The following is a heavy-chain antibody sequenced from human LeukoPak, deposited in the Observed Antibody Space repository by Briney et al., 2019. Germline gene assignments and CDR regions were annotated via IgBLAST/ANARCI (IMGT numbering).Heavy chain of an antibody. CDR2: INHSGST. J-gene: IGHJ4*02. CDR1: GGSFSGYY. D-gene: IGHD3-16*02. Sequence: SETLSLTCAVYGGSFSGYYWSWIRQPPGKGLEWIGEINHSGSTNYNPSLKSRVTISVDTSKNQFSLKLSSVTAADTAVYYCARGTNYDYVWGSYRYPFDYWGQGTLVPVSS. V-gene: IGHV4-34*01. CDR3: ARGTNYDYVWGSYRYPFDY.